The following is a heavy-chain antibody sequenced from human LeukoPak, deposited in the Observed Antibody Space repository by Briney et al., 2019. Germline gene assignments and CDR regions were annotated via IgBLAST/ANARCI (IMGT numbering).Heavy chain of an antibody. Sequence: GGSLRLSCAASGFTFSSYWMTWVRQAPGKGLEWVATINPDASEKYYVDSVKGRFTISRDNAKNSLFLQMNSLRAEDTAVYYCAANGGPFDFWGQGTLVTVSS. D-gene: IGHD4-23*01. J-gene: IGHJ4*02. V-gene: IGHV3-7*05. CDR1: GFTFSSYW. CDR3: AANGGPFDF. CDR2: INPDASEK.